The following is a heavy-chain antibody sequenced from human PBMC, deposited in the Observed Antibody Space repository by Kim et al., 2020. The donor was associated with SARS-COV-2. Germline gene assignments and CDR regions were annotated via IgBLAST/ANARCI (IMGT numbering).Heavy chain of an antibody. D-gene: IGHD1-26*01. V-gene: IGHV4-59*08. Sequence: YNPSLQSRVTISVDTSKNQFSLKLSSVTAADTAVYYCARHGIVGADYFDYWGQGTLVTVSS. CDR3: ARHGIVGADYFDY. J-gene: IGHJ4*02.